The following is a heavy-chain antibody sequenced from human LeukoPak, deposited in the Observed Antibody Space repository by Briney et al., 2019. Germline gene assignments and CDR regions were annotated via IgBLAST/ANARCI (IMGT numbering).Heavy chain of an antibody. Sequence: GGSLRLSCAASGFTFSSYTMHGVRQAPGKGLEWVAVISYDGSNTYYADSVKGRFTISRDISKNTLYLQMNSPRAEDTAVYYCARDRYYDSSGVYYFDYWGQGTLVTVSS. CDR3: ARDRYYDSSGVYYFDY. D-gene: IGHD3-22*01. CDR2: ISYDGSNT. V-gene: IGHV3-30-3*01. CDR1: GFTFSSYT. J-gene: IGHJ4*02.